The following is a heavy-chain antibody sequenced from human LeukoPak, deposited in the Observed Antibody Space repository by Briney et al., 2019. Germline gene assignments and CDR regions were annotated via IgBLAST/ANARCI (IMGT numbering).Heavy chain of an antibody. Sequence: SETLSLTCTVSGGSISSGDYYWSWLRQPPGKGLEWIGYIYYSRSTYYNPSLKSRVTISVDTTKNQFSLKLSSVTAADTAVYYCASDMLTGYYDYWGQGTLVAVSS. CDR3: ASDMLTGYYDY. J-gene: IGHJ4*02. CDR2: IYYSRST. CDR1: GGSISSGDYY. V-gene: IGHV4-30-4*01. D-gene: IGHD3-9*01.